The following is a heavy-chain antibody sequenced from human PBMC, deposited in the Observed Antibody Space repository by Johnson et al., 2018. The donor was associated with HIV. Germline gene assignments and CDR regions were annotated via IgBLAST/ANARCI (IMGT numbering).Heavy chain of an antibody. D-gene: IGHD3-16*01. CDR1: AFTVSDNY. CDR2: LWYDGTTA. CDR3: AKTGGGAALDS. J-gene: IGHJ3*02. Sequence: QVQLVESGGGLVQPGGSLRLSCAASAFTVSDNYLSWVRQAPGKGLEWVAILWYDGTTAFYADSVKGRFTISRDTSKKMLYLQMNSLRVDDTAVYYCAKTGGGAALDSWGQGTMVTVSS. V-gene: IGHV3-33*03.